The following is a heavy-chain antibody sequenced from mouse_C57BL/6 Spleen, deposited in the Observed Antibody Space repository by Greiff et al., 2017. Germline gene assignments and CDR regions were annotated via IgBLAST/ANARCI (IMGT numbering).Heavy chain of an antibody. Sequence: QVQLQQPGAELVKPGASVKLSCKASGYTFTSYWMQWVKQRPGQGLEWIGEIDPSDSNTNYNQKFKGKATLTVDTYSSTAYMQLISLTSEDSAVYYCARRYYGNYYAMDYWGQGTSVTVSS. CDR1: GYTFTSYW. D-gene: IGHD2-1*01. J-gene: IGHJ4*01. CDR3: ARRYYGNYYAMDY. CDR2: IDPSDSNT. V-gene: IGHV1-50*01.